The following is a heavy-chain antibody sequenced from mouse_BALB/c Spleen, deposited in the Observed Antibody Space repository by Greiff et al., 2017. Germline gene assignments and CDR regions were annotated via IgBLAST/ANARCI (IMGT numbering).Heavy chain of an antibody. CDR3: ARDRNYYGSSSYYFDY. D-gene: IGHD1-1*01. CDR2: IWAGGST. V-gene: IGHV2-9*02. Sequence: VKLMESGPGLVAPSQSLSITCTVSGFSLTSYGVHWVRQPPGKGLEWLGVIWAGGSTNYNSALMSRLSISKDNSKSQVFLKMNSLQTDDTAMYYCARDRNYYGSSSYYFDYWGQGTTLTVSS. J-gene: IGHJ2*01. CDR1: GFSLTSYG.